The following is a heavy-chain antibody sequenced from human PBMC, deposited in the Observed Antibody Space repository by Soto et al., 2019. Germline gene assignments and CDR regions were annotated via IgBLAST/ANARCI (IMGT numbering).Heavy chain of an antibody. CDR3: ARGPSRRYSSSPRLRNWFDP. CDR2: INHSGST. V-gene: IGHV4-34*01. CDR1: GGSFSGYY. J-gene: IGHJ5*02. D-gene: IGHD6-13*01. Sequence: QVQLQQWGAGLLKPSETLSLTCAVYGGSFSGYYWSWIRQPPGKGLEWIGEINHSGSTNYTPSLKSRVTISVDTSKNQFSLKLSSVTAADTAVYYCARGPSRRYSSSPRLRNWFDPWGQGTLVTVSS.